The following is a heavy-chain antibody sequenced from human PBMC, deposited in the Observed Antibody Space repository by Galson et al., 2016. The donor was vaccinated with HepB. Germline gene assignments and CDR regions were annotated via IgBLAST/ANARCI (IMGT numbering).Heavy chain of an antibody. V-gene: IGHV3-30*18. CDR1: GFIFSSYA. J-gene: IGHJ4*02. Sequence: SLRLSCAGTGFIFSSYAMHWVRHSPVKGLEWVAVISYDGSNKHHGESVEGRFTISRDNSKNTLYLQMNSLRAEDTAVYYCAKDLVVRGGGYYFDYWGQGTLVTVSS. CDR2: ISYDGSNK. D-gene: IGHD3-16*01. CDR3: AKDLVVRGGGYYFDY.